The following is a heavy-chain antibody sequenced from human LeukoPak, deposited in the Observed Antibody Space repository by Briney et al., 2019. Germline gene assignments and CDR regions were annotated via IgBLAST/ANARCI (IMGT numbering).Heavy chain of an antibody. CDR3: AGAAWGPFDF. CDR2: IYYNGSS. D-gene: IGHD3-16*01. V-gene: IGHV4-59*01. Sequence: SETLSLTCTVSGGSISSYYWSWIRQPPGKGLEWIGNIYYNGSSNYNPSLKSRVTISVDTHKNQFSLKLSSLTAADTAGYYCAGAAWGPFDFRGQGTLVTVSS. CDR1: GGSISSYY. J-gene: IGHJ4*02.